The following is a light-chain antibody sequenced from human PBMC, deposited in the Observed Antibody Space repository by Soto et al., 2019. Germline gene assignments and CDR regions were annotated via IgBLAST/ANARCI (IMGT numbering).Light chain of an antibody. V-gene: IGLV1-40*01. J-gene: IGLJ1*01. CDR2: GNT. CDR1: SSNIGANSD. Sequence: QSALTQPPSVSGSPGQSVTISCTGSSSNIGANSDVHWYQQLTGAAPKLLIYGNTNRPSGVSDRFSASKSGTSASLAITGLQAEDEADYYCQSYDNSLSGFYVFGTGTKVTVL. CDR3: QSYDNSLSGFYV.